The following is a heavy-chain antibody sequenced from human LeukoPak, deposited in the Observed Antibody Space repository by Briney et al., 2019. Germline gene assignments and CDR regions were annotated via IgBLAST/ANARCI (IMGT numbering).Heavy chain of an antibody. V-gene: IGHV3-7*01. CDR3: ARRMTTATAGYYYYMDV. J-gene: IGHJ6*03. CDR2: IKQDGSEK. D-gene: IGHD4-11*01. CDR1: GFTFSSYW. Sequence: GGSLRLSCAASGFTFSSYWMSWVRQAPGKGLEWVANIKQDGSEKYYVDSVKGRFTISRDNAKNSLYLQMNSLRAEDTAVYYCARRMTTATAGYYYYMDVWGKGTTVTVSS.